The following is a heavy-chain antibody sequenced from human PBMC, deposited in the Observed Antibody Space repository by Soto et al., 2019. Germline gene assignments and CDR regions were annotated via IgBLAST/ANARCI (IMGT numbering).Heavy chain of an antibody. J-gene: IGHJ4*02. CDR1: GLTLSRYW. Sequence: EVQLVESGGGLVQPGGSLRLSCVASGLTLSRYWMSWVRQAPGKGLEWVANIKEDGGKTYYVDSVKGRFTISRDNAKNLVYLQMNSLRVEDTAVYYCSRDYYGQGPDWVQGTLVIVSS. CDR2: IKEDGGKT. V-gene: IGHV3-7*04. CDR3: SRDYYGQGPD. D-gene: IGHD3-22*01.